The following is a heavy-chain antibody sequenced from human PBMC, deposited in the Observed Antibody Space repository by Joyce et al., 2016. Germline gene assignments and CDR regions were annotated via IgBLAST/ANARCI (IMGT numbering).Heavy chain of an antibody. V-gene: IGHV3-23*01. D-gene: IGHD6-13*01. CDR2: IRGSGGST. CDR1: GFTFSSHA. CDR3: AKWEAAAPFDY. J-gene: IGHJ4*02. Sequence: EVQVLESGGGLVQPGGSLRLSCAASGFTFSSHAMSWVRQATGKGLEWVSDIRGSGGSTYYADSVKGRFTISRDNSKNKLYLQMNNLRAEDTAVYYCAKWEAAAPFDYWGQGTLVTVSS.